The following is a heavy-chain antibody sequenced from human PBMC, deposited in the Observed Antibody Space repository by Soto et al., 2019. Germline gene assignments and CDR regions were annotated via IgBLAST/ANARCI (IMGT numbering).Heavy chain of an antibody. Sequence: GASVKVSCKASGYTFTSYAMHWLRQSPGQRLEWMGWINAGNGNTKYSQKFQGRVTITRDTSASTAYMELSSLRSEDTAVYYCARVRYSSGWKGAFDLWGQGTMVTVSS. CDR2: INAGNGNT. CDR1: GYTFTSYA. CDR3: ARVRYSSGWKGAFDL. D-gene: IGHD6-19*01. V-gene: IGHV1-3*01. J-gene: IGHJ3*01.